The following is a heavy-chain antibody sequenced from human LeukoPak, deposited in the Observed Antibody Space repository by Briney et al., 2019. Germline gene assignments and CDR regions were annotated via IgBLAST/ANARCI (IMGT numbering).Heavy chain of an antibody. CDR2: IKAKAHGGTI. CDR1: GFTFINAW. Sequence: GGSLRLSCAASGFTFINAWMAWVRQAPGKGLEWGGRIKAKAHGGTIEYAAPVKGRFTISRDDSKNTLYLQMNSLKTEDTAVYYCTTPQFAHYYYYYMDVWGKGTTVTVSS. V-gene: IGHV3-15*01. J-gene: IGHJ6*03. CDR3: TTPQFAHYYYYYMDV. D-gene: IGHD2-21*01.